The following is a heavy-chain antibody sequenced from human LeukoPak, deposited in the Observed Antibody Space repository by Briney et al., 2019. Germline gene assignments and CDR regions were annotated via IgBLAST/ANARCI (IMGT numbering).Heavy chain of an antibody. V-gene: IGHV5-51*01. J-gene: IGHJ1*01. D-gene: IGHD3-16*01. CDR3: ATYGGTSSNYFQH. Sequence: GESLKISCKGSGYSFTNNWIGWVRQMPGKGLEWMGIILPGDSDTRYSPSFQGQVTISADKSISTAYVQWSSLKASDTAMYYCATYGGTSSNYFQHWGQGTLVPVSS. CDR1: GYSFTNNW. CDR2: ILPGDSDT.